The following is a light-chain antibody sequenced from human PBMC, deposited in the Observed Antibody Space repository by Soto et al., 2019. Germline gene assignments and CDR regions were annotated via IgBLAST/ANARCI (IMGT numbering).Light chain of an antibody. V-gene: IGLV2-8*01. J-gene: IGLJ1*01. Sequence: QSALTQPPSASGSPGQSVTISCTGTSSDVGGYNYVSWYQQHPGKAPKLMIYEVSKRPSGVPDRFSGSKSGNRASLTVSGLQVEDEAVYYCSSYTTGSTLPWVFGTGTKLTVL. CDR2: EVS. CDR1: SSDVGGYNY. CDR3: SSYTTGSTLPWV.